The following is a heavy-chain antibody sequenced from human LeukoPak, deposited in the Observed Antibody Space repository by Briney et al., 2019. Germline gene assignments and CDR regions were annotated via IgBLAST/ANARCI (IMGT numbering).Heavy chain of an antibody. D-gene: IGHD3-16*01. CDR1: GGSISSYY. Sequence: SETLSLTCTVSGGSISSYYWTWIRQPPGKGLEWIGYIYYSGGTNYHPSVKSRVTISVDTSKHQFSLRLGSVTAADTAVYYCAREDYGTNSFDCWGQGTLVTVSS. CDR3: AREDYGTNSFDC. J-gene: IGHJ4*02. CDR2: IYYSGGT. V-gene: IGHV4-59*01.